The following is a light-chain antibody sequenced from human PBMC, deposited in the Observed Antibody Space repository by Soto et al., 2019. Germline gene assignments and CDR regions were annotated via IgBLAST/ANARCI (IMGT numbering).Light chain of an antibody. J-gene: IGLJ2*01. CDR3: TSYTNINYVI. CDR2: EVS. CDR1: NSDIGDYDY. Sequence: QSALTQPAAVSGSPGQSITISCAGTNSDIGDYDYVSWYQHHPGKAPRLLIYEVSSRPSGVANRFSASKSGNTASLTISGLHAEDEAYYYCTSYTNINYVIFGGGTKLTVL. V-gene: IGLV2-14*01.